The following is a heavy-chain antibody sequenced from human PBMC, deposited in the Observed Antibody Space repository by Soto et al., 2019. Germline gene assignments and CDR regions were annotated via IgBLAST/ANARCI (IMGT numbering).Heavy chain of an antibody. CDR1: GYTFTSYG. CDR3: ARDPVGGNWFDP. V-gene: IGHV1-18*01. J-gene: IGHJ5*02. CDR2: INPYNGNT. D-gene: IGHD1-26*01. Sequence: QVQLVQSGAEVKKPGASVKVSCKASGYTFTSYGISWVRQAPGQGLEWMGWINPYNGNTNYAQKPQGRGTMNTDTPTSTAYMELRSLRSDDTAVYYCARDPVGGNWFDPWGQGTLVTVSS.